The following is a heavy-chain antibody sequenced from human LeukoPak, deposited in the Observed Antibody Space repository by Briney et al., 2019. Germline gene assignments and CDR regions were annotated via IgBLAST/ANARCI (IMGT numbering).Heavy chain of an antibody. CDR1: GGSFSGYY. V-gene: IGHV4-34*01. CDR2: INHSGST. CDR3: ARDFNWRSCYYYGMDV. Sequence: SETLSLTCAVYGGSFSGYYWSWTRQPPGKGLEWIGEINHSGSTNHNPSLKSRVTISVDTSNNQFSLKLSSVTAADTAVYYCARDFNWRSCYYYGMDVWGQGTTVTVSS. J-gene: IGHJ6*02. D-gene: IGHD1-20*01.